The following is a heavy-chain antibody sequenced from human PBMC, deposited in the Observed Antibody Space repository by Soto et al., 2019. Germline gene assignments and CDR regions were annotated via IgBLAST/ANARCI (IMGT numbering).Heavy chain of an antibody. D-gene: IGHD5-12*01. J-gene: IGHJ4*02. Sequence: ASVKVSCKASGYTFTGYYMHWVRQAPGQGLEWMGWINPNSGGTNYAQKFQGWVTMTRDTSISTAYMELSRLRSDDTAVYYCARDLEMATITLDYWGQGTLVTAPQ. CDR3: ARDLEMATITLDY. CDR2: INPNSGGT. CDR1: GYTFTGYY. V-gene: IGHV1-2*04.